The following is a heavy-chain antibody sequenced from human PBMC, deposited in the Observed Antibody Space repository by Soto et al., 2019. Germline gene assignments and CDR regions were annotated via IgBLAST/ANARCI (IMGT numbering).Heavy chain of an antibody. CDR1: GFAFSSYA. Sequence: EVQLLESGGGLVQPGGSLRLSCTASGFAFSSYAMNWVRQAPGKGLEWVSGIVDTGGRTFYADSVKGRFTISRDNAKNTVSLEMNSLRAEDTAIYYCAPVPAASSYYNTDVWGQGTTVTVSS. V-gene: IGHV3-23*01. J-gene: IGHJ6*02. CDR2: IVDTGGRT. D-gene: IGHD2-2*01. CDR3: APVPAASSYYNTDV.